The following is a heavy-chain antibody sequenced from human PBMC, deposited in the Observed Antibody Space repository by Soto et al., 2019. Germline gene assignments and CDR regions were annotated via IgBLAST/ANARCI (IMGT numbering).Heavy chain of an antibody. D-gene: IGHD3-10*01. CDR2: ISGGGTTT. CDR1: GFSFSSFS. Sequence: EVHLVESGGDLVQPGGSLRLSCAASGFSFSSFSMNWVRQAPGKGLEWVSYISGGGTTTYYADSVKGRFTISRDDAKNSLHLQTNSLQAEDTAVYYCARLGDYGSGSYWGQGTLVTVSS. V-gene: IGHV3-48*04. J-gene: IGHJ4*02. CDR3: ARLGDYGSGSY.